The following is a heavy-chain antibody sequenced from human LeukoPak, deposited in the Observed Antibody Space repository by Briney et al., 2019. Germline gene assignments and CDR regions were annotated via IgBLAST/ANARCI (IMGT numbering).Heavy chain of an antibody. D-gene: IGHD5-24*01. CDR3: ARRDGYGAYEI. CDR2: NYHGDSDT. Sequence: PGASLQISCQGSGYHCNKYWIGLARPLPGEGPEGVGMNYHGDSDTRYSPSFQRQVIISAHTYISTADLEWNSLKASDTGMYYCARRDGYGAYEIWGQGTLVTVSS. CDR1: GYHCNKYW. V-gene: IGHV5-51*01. J-gene: IGHJ3*02.